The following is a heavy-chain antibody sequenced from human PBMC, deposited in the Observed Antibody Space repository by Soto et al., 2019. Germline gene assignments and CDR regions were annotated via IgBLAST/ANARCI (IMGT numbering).Heavy chain of an antibody. CDR1: GVTFSSYA. J-gene: IGHJ4*02. CDR2: ISYDGSNK. CDR3: ERGEGSEWEGIDY. V-gene: IGHV3-30-3*01. D-gene: IGHD1-26*01. Sequence: QVQLVESGGGVVQPGRSLRLSCAAAGVTFSSYAMHWVRQAPRKGLEWVAVISYDGSNKYYADSVKGRFTISRDNSKNTLYLQMNSLRAEDTAVYYCERGEGSEWEGIDYWGQGTLVTVSS.